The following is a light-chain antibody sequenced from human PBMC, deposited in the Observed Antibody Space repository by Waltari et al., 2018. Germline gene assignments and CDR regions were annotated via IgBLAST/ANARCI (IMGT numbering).Light chain of an antibody. CDR2: GAS. V-gene: IGKV3-20*01. Sequence: ELVLTQSPGTLSWSPGEKATLSCRASQTVRTTYLAWYQQKPGQAPTLLIYGASSRATGIPDRFSGSGSGTDFSLTISSLEPEDFAGYYCQQYDISPLTFGGGTKVEIK. CDR1: QTVRTTY. CDR3: QQYDISPLT. J-gene: IGKJ4*01.